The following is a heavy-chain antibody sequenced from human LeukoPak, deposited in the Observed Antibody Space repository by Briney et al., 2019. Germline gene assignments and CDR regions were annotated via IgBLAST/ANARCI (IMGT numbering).Heavy chain of an antibody. D-gene: IGHD5-24*01. CDR3: ARIRDGYNDAYDI. V-gene: IGHV1-46*01. CDR1: GYIFSDYY. Sequence: GASVKVSCKASGYIFSDYYIHWVRQAPGQGLEWMGLINPGGDNTNYAQNFQGRVTMTRDTSASTVYMELSSLRSEDTAIYYCARIRDGYNDAYDIWGQGTVVTVPS. J-gene: IGHJ3*02. CDR2: INPGGDNT.